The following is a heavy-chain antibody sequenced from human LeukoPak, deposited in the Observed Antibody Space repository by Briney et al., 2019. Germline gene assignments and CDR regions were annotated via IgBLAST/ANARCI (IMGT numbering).Heavy chain of an antibody. J-gene: IGHJ5*02. CDR3: ARAYDSSGYYQNWFDP. Sequence: ASVKVSCKASGYTFTSYYMHWVRQAPGQGLEWMGIINPSGGSTSYAQKFQGRVTMTRDTSTSTVYMELSSLRSEDTAVYYCARAYDSSGYYQNWFDPWGQGTLVTVSS. CDR1: GYTFTSYY. CDR2: INPSGGST. V-gene: IGHV1-46*01. D-gene: IGHD3-22*01.